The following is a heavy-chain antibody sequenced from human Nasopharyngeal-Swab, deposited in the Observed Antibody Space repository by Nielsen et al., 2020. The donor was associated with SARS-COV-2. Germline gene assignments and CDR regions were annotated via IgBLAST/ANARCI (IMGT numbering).Heavy chain of an antibody. J-gene: IGHJ6*03. CDR3: ARSRGYSGYEDYYYYYMDV. CDR1: GGSISSGGYS. V-gene: IGHV4-30-2*01. CDR2: IYHSGST. Sequence: SETLSLTCAVSGGSISSGGYSWSWIRQPPGKGLEWIGYIYHSGSTYYNPSLKSRVTISVDRSKNQFSLKLSSVTAADTAVYYCARSRGYSGYEDYYYYYMDVCGKGTTVTVSS. D-gene: IGHD5-12*01.